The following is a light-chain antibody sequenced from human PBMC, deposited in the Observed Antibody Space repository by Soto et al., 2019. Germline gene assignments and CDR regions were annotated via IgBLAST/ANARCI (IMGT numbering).Light chain of an antibody. CDR1: RSIGDW. CDR2: KAS. CDR3: QHYNSWPRTWT. Sequence: TQISQSPSTLSASVGDRVSITCRASRSIGDWVAWFQQKPWKAPKILIYKASTLKSGVPSRFSGSGSGTEFTLTISSLQSEDFAVYHCQHYNSWPRTWTFGQGTKVDI. V-gene: IGKV1-5*03. J-gene: IGKJ1*01.